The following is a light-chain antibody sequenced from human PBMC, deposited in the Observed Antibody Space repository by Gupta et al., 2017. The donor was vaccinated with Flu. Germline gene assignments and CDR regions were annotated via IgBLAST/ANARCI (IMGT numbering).Light chain of an antibody. J-gene: IGLJ3*02. CDR2: EDN. V-gene: IGLV6-57*03. CDR3: QSYDSSNPWV. Sequence: NFMLTQPHSVSESPGKTVTISCTRSSGSIASNYVQWYQQRPGSGPTTVIYEDNQRPSGVPDRFSGSIDSSSNSASLTXSXLKTEDXADYYCQSYDSSNPWVFGGGTKLTVL. CDR1: SGSIASNY.